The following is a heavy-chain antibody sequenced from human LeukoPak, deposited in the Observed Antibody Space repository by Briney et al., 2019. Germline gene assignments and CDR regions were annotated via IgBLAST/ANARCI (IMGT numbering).Heavy chain of an antibody. Sequence: GGSLRLSCAASGFTFSSYAMSWVRQAPGKGLEWVSAISGSGGSTYYADSVKGRFTISRDNSKNTLYLQMNGLRAEDTAVYYCAKDMAHSSSFGDYWGQGTLVTVSS. J-gene: IGHJ4*02. V-gene: IGHV3-23*01. CDR1: GFTFSSYA. D-gene: IGHD6-6*01. CDR2: ISGSGGST. CDR3: AKDMAHSSSFGDY.